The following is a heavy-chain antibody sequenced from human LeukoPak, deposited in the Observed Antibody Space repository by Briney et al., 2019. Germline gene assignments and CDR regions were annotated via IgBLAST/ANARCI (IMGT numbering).Heavy chain of an antibody. CDR3: TSPRGGYYSY. D-gene: IGHD3-22*01. Sequence: SGGSLRLSCAASGFTFSGSAMPWVRQASGKGLEWVGRIRSKANSYATAYAASVKGRFTISRDDSKNTAYLQMNSLKTEDTAVYYCTSPRGGYYSYWGQGTLVTVSP. V-gene: IGHV3-73*01. CDR2: IRSKANSYAT. CDR1: GFTFSGSA. J-gene: IGHJ4*02.